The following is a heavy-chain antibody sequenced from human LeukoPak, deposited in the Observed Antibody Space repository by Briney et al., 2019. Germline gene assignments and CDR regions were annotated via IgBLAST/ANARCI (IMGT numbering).Heavy chain of an antibody. Sequence: GGSLRLSCAASGFTFSSYAMSWVRQAPGKGLEWVSGISGSGGSTYYADSVKGRFTISRDTSKNTLYLQMNSLRAEDTAVYYCAKDRCSGDSCYTYFDYWGQGTLVTVSS. CDR3: AKDRCSGDSCYTYFDY. J-gene: IGHJ4*02. V-gene: IGHV3-23*01. CDR1: GFTFSSYA. D-gene: IGHD2-15*01. CDR2: ISGSGGST.